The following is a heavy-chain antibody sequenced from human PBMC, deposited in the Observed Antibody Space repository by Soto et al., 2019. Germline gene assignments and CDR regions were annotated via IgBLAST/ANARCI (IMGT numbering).Heavy chain of an antibody. J-gene: IGHJ4*02. Sequence: GGSLRLSCAASGFTFSSYSMNWVRQAPGKGLEWVSYISSSSSTIYYADSVKGRFTISRDNAKNSLYLQMNSLRAEDTAVYYCARGYDLRFLEWRPFDYWGQGTLVTVSS. CDR3: ARGYDLRFLEWRPFDY. CDR2: ISSSSSTI. D-gene: IGHD3-3*01. V-gene: IGHV3-48*01. CDR1: GFTFSSYS.